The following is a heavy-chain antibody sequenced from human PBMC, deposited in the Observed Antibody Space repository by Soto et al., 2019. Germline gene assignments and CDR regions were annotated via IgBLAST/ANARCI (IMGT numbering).Heavy chain of an antibody. J-gene: IGHJ4*02. V-gene: IGHV4-31*03. Sequence: QVQLQESGPGLVKPSQTLSLTCTVSGGSISSGGYYWSWIRQHPGKGLEWIGYIYYSGSTYYNPSLKSRVTISVDTSKNQFSLKLSSVTAADTAVYYCARSPVLRFLEWLSAPDYFDYWGQGTLVTVSS. CDR1: GGSISSGGYY. CDR2: IYYSGST. D-gene: IGHD3-3*01. CDR3: ARSPVLRFLEWLSAPDYFDY.